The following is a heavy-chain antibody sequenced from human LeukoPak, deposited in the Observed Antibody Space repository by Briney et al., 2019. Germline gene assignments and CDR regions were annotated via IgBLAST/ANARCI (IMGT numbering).Heavy chain of an antibody. J-gene: IGHJ5*02. CDR2: IYSTGTT. D-gene: IGHD1-26*01. CDR1: GDSISSGVYY. CDR3: ARDRPDTTSPTTVGRFDP. Sequence: SETLSLTCSVSGDSISSGVYYWHWIRQHPEKGLEWIGYIYSTGTTYYNPSLTSRLTMSLDTSKNQFSLKVTSVAAADTAVYFCARDRPDTTSPTTVGRFDPWGQGTLVTVSS. V-gene: IGHV4-31*03.